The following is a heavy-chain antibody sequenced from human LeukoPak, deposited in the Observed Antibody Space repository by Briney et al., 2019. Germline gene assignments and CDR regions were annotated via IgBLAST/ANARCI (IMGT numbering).Heavy chain of an antibody. CDR1: GYTFTSYD. CDR3: ARGKLVVTRLNYYMDV. Sequence: ASVKVSCKASGYTFTSYDINWVRQATGQGLEWMRWMNPNSGNTGYAQKFQGRVTMTRNTSISTAYMELSSLRSEDTAVYYCARGKLVVTRLNYYMDVWGKGTTVTVSS. CDR2: MNPNSGNT. V-gene: IGHV1-8*01. D-gene: IGHD2-21*02. J-gene: IGHJ6*03.